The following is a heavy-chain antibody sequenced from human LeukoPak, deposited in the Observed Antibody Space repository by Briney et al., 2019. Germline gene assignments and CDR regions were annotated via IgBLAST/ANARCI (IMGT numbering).Heavy chain of an antibody. CDR2: IRNKADGGTP. CDR1: GFTFGDDT. J-gene: IGHJ4*02. V-gene: IGHV3-49*03. Sequence: PGRSLRLSCTASGFTFGDDTMTWIRQAPGKGLEWVCFIRNKADGGTPEYAASVKGRFTISRDDSKNIAYLQMNSLKTDDTAVYYCTRDPPTRYWGQGTLVSVSS. CDR3: TRDPPTRY.